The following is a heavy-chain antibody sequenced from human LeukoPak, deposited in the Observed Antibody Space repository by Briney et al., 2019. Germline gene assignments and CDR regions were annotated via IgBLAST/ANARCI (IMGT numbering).Heavy chain of an antibody. D-gene: IGHD3-22*01. CDR3: AREKYYYDSSGYYYPHFDY. J-gene: IGHJ4*02. V-gene: IGHV1-69*15. CDR2: IIPIFGTA. Sequence: SVKVSCKASGGTFSSYAISWVRQAPGQGLEWMGRIIPIFGTANYAQKFQGRVTITPDESTSTAYMELSSLRSEDTAVYYCAREKYYYDSSGYYYPHFDYWGQGTLVTVSS. CDR1: GGTFSSYA.